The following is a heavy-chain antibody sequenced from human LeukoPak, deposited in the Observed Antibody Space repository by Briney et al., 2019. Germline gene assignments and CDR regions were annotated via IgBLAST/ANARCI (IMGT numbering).Heavy chain of an antibody. J-gene: IGHJ5*02. CDR1: GYTFTDYY. V-gene: IGHV1-2*02. CDR2: INPNSGDT. Sequence: VASVMVSCKASGYTFTDYYIHWVRQAPGQGLEWMGWINPNSGDTNYAQKFQDRVTLTRDTSITTAYMELTNLRGDDTAVYYCARPHGDYYNWFDPWGQGTLVTVSS. CDR3: ARPHGDYYNWFDP. D-gene: IGHD4-17*01.